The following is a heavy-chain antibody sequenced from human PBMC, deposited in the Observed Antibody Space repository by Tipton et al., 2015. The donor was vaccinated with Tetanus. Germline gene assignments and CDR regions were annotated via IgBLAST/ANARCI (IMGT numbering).Heavy chain of an antibody. J-gene: IGHJ4*02. D-gene: IGHD5/OR15-5a*01. Sequence: GSLRLSCAASGFTFSSYAMNWVRQAPGKGLEWVAAISGRDGNTYYADSVRGRSTISRDNSKNTLYLQMNSLRAEDTAVYYCAKDGCFSVGCLGSDYWGQGNLVTVSS. V-gene: IGHV3-23*01. CDR1: GFTFSSYA. CDR3: AKDGCFSVGCLGSDY. CDR2: ISGRDGNT.